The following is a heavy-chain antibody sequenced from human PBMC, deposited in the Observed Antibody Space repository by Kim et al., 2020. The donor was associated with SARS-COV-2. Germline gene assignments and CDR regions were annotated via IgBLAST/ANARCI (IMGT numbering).Heavy chain of an antibody. V-gene: IGHV4-34*01. CDR3: ARKKAAFDY. J-gene: IGHJ4*02. Sequence: GSTTTHPSIKSRITIAVDTSKSQSSLKLSSVTAADTAVYYCARKKAAFDYWGQGTLVTVSS. D-gene: IGHD6-13*01. CDR2: GST.